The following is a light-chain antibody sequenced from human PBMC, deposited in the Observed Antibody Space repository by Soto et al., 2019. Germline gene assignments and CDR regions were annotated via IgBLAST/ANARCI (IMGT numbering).Light chain of an antibody. J-gene: IGKJ2*01. CDR2: KAS. CDR3: QQYTDYPVT. V-gene: IGKV1-5*03. Sequence: DIQMTQSPSTLSASVGDRVTITCRASQSISNWLAWYQQKPGKAPNLLIYKASSLESGVPSRFSGSGSGTEFTLTISSLQPDDFGTYYCQQYTDYPVTFGQGTKVDIK. CDR1: QSISNW.